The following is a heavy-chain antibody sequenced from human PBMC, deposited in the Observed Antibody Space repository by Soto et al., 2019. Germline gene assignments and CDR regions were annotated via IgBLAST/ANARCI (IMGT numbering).Heavy chain of an antibody. CDR1: GFSFSISP. CDR3: ARDPKTSGGQHWAFNYFDS. D-gene: IGHD7-27*01. Sequence: QVQLVESGGGVVQPGRSLRLSCAASGFSFSISPMHWVRQAPGKGPGWVALISYDGNNKFYADSVKGRFTISRDNSTSSLYLQVDSLRPEDGAVYYCARDPKTSGGQHWAFNYFDSWGQGTLVTVSS. CDR2: ISYDGNNK. V-gene: IGHV3-30-3*01. J-gene: IGHJ4*02.